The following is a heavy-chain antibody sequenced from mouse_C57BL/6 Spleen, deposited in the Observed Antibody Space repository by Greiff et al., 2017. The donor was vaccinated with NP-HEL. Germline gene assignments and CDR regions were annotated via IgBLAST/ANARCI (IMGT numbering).Heavy chain of an antibody. CDR3: ARYKKYFDV. Sequence: VQLQQPGAELVRPGTSVKLSCKASGYTFTSYWMHWVKQRPGQGLEWIGVIDPSDSYTNYNQKFKGKATLTVDTSSSTAYMQLSSLTSEDSAVYYCARYKKYFDVWGTGTTVTVSS. V-gene: IGHV1-59*01. J-gene: IGHJ1*03. CDR1: GYTFTSYW. CDR2: IDPSDSYT.